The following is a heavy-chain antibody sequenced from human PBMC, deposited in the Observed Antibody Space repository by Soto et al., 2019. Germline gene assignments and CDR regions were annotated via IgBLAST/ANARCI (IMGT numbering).Heavy chain of an antibody. CDR3: VRDGTKTLRDWFDP. V-gene: IGHV4-4*07. Sequence: SETLSLTCTVSGASISGFYWSWIRKSAGKGLEWIGRIYATGTTDYNPSLRSRVMMSVDTSKKQFSLKLRSVTAADTAVYYCVRDGTKTLRDWFDPWGQGISVTVSS. CDR1: GASISGFY. J-gene: IGHJ5*02. CDR2: IYATGTT. D-gene: IGHD1-1*01.